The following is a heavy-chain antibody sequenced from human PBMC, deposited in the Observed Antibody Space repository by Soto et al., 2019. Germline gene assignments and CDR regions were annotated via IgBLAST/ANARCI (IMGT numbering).Heavy chain of an antibody. CDR3: ARDLSSPFAGIRWFDP. J-gene: IGHJ5*02. Sequence: QVQLQESGPGLVKPSQTLSLTCTVSGGSISSGGYYWSWIRQHPGKGLEWIGYIYYSGSTYYNPSLMSRVTISVHTSKNQFSLKLSSVTAADTAVYYCARDLSSPFAGIRWFDPWGQGTVVTVSS. CDR1: GGSISSGGYY. D-gene: IGHD6-6*01. CDR2: IYYSGST. V-gene: IGHV4-31*03.